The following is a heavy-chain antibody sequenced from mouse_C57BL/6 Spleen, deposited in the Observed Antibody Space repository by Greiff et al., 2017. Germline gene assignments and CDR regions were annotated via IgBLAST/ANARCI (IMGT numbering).Heavy chain of an antibody. J-gene: IGHJ4*01. D-gene: IGHD2-4*01. Sequence: VQVVESGAELARPGASVKLSCKASGYTFTSYGISWVKQRTGQGLEWIGEIYPRSGNTYYNEKFKGKATLTADKSSSTAYMELRSLTSEDSAVYFCARPYDYDGGRAMDYWGHGTSVTVSS. V-gene: IGHV1-81*01. CDR1: GYTFTSYG. CDR2: IYPRSGNT. CDR3: ARPYDYDGGRAMDY.